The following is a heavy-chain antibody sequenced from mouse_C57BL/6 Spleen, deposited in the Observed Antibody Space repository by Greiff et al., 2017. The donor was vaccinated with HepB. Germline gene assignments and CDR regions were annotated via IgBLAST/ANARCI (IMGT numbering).Heavy chain of an antibody. CDR3: AREDYGSSLAY. J-gene: IGHJ3*01. V-gene: IGHV14-2*01. Sequence: EVKLQESGAELVKPGASVKLSCTASGFNIKDYYMHWVKQRTEQGLEWIGRIDPEDGETKYAPKFQGKATITADTSSNTAYLQLSSLTSEDTAVYYCAREDYGSSLAYWGQGTLVTVSA. D-gene: IGHD1-1*01. CDR1: GFNIKDYY. CDR2: IDPEDGET.